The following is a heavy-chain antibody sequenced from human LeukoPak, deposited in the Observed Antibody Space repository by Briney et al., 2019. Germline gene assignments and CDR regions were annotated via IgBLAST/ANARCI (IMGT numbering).Heavy chain of an antibody. CDR3: AKDRISGDPKFFDL. CDR1: GFTFSNYG. V-gene: IGHV3-30*02. D-gene: IGHD3-3*01. J-gene: IGHJ2*01. Sequence: PGGSLRLSCAASGFTFSNYGIHWVRQAPGKGLEWVAFIWYDGSNKYYADSVKGRFTISRDSSKNTLYLQMNSLRAEDTALYYCAKDRISGDPKFFDLWGRGTLVTVSS. CDR2: IWYDGSNK.